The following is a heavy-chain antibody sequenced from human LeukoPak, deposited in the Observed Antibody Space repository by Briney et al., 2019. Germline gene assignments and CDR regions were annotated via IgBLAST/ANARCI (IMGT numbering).Heavy chain of an antibody. CDR1: GFIFKKYW. CDR3: ARAPASYYLDL. Sequence: PGGSLRLSCAASGFIFKKYWMNWVRQVPGKGLECLANIKEDGSETYYADSVKGRFTISRDNAKNSLYLQMNSLRAEDTAVYYCARAPASYYLDLWGRGTLVTVSS. D-gene: IGHD3-10*01. V-gene: IGHV3-7*01. CDR2: IKEDGSET. J-gene: IGHJ2*01.